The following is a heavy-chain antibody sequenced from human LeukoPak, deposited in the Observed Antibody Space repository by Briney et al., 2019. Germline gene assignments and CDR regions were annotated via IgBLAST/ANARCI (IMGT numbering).Heavy chain of an antibody. J-gene: IGHJ6*03. CDR3: AQANNTSNCSPAVYMDV. CDR1: GFLHSRNH. V-gene: IGHV3-53*01. Sequence: GGSLRLSCAASGFLHSRNHRSSVGQAPGKGLEWVSIIYSGGSTHNVDSVKGRFTISRDNSKNTVYLQMKSLRDEDTAVYYCAQANNTSNCSPAVYMDVWGKGTTVIVSS. D-gene: IGHD1-1*01. CDR2: IYSGGST.